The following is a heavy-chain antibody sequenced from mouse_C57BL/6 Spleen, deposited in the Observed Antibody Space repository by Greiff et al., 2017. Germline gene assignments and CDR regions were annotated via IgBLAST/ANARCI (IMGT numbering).Heavy chain of an antibody. V-gene: IGHV5-15*01. CDR2: ISNLAYSI. CDR3: ARQGYDYYYAMDY. J-gene: IGHJ4*01. CDR1: GFTFSDYG. D-gene: IGHD2-4*01. Sequence: EVQLVESGGGLVQPGGSLKLSCAASGFTFSDYGMAWVRQAPRKGPEWVAFISNLAYSIYYAATVTGRFTISRENAKNTLYLEMSSLRSEDTAMYYCARQGYDYYYAMDYWGQGTSVTVSA.